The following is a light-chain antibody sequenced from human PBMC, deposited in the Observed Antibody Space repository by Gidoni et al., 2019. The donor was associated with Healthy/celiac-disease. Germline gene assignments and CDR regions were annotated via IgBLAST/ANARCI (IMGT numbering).Light chain of an antibody. Sequence: DIVMTQSPATLSVSPVERATLSCRASQSVSSNLAWYQQKPGQAPRLLIYGASTRATGIPARFSGSGSGTEFTLTISSLQSEDFAVYYCQQYNNWPDTFXPXTKVDIK. V-gene: IGKV3-15*01. J-gene: IGKJ3*01. CDR2: GAS. CDR3: QQYNNWPDT. CDR1: QSVSSN.